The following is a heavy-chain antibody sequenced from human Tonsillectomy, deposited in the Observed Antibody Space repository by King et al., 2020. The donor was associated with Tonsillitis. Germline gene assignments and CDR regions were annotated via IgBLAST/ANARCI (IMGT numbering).Heavy chain of an antibody. CDR2: ITSDGSST. CDR3: ARTRSGSYFDC. CDR1: GFTLSGYW. Sequence: VQLVESGGGLVQPGGSLRLSCAASGFTLSGYWMHWGRQAPGKGLVWVSPITSDGSSTSYADSVKGRFTISRDNAKNTLYLQMNSLRAEDTAVYSCARTRSGSYFDCWGQGTLVTVSS. D-gene: IGHD1-26*01. J-gene: IGHJ4*02. V-gene: IGHV3-74*01.